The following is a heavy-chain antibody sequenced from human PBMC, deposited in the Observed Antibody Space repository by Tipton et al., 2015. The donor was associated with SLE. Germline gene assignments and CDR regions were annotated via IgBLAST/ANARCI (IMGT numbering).Heavy chain of an antibody. J-gene: IGHJ4*02. Sequence: SLRLSCAASGFTFSNYEVSWVRQAPGKGLQWVANINQDGSERDYVDSVKGRFTISRDNPKNSLYLQMNSLRAEDTALYYCARGGYYDSSGYYYYWGQGTLVTVSS. V-gene: IGHV3-7*03. CDR3: ARGGYYDSSGYYYY. CDR1: GFTFSNYE. CDR2: INQDGSER. D-gene: IGHD3-22*01.